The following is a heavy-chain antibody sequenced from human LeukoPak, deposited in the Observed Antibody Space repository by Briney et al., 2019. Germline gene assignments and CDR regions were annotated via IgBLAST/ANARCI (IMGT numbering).Heavy chain of an antibody. D-gene: IGHD2/OR15-2a*01. CDR1: EFSLRNYW. V-gene: IGHV3-7*01. CDR2: IKYDGSEK. J-gene: IGHJ4*02. Sequence: GGSLRLSCAASEFSLRNYWMNWVRQAPGKGLQWVAKIKYDGSEKYYVDSVKGRFTISRDNAQNSVSLQMNSLRAEDTALYYCARDANRGGEFDYWGQGTLVTVSS. CDR3: ARDANRGGEFDY.